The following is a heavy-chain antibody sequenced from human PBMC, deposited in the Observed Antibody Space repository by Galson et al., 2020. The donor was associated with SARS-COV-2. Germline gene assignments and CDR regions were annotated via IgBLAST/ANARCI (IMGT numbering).Heavy chain of an antibody. J-gene: IGHJ6*02. D-gene: IGHD4-17*01. Sequence: ASVKVSCKASGYTFTSYGISWVRQAPGQGLEWMGWISAYNGNTNYAQKLQGRVTMTTDTSTSTAYMELRSLRSDDTAVYYCARTIREPTVTTRYYYGMDVWGQGTTVTVSS. CDR2: ISAYNGNT. CDR1: GYTFTSYG. V-gene: IGHV1-18*04. CDR3: ARTIREPTVTTRYYYGMDV.